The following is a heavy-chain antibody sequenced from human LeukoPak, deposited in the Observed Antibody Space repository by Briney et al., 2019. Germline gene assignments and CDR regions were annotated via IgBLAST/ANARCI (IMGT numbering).Heavy chain of an antibody. V-gene: IGHV4-38-2*02. D-gene: IGHD4-23*01. Sequence: SETLSLTCTVSGYSIGSGYYWGWIRQPPGKGLEWIGSIYESGSTNYNPSLKSRVSISVDKSKNQFSLKLSSVTAADTAVYYCARDSDDGGNGYFDYWGQGTLVTVSS. CDR3: ARDSDDGGNGYFDY. CDR2: IYESGST. J-gene: IGHJ4*02. CDR1: GYSIGSGYY.